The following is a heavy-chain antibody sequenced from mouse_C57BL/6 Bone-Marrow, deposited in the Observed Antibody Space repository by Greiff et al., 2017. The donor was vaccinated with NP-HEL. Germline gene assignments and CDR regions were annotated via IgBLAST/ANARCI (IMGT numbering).Heavy chain of an antibody. CDR2: ISSGGSYT. CDR1: GFTFSSYG. CDR3: ARHPIGY. J-gene: IGHJ2*01. Sequence: EVKLVESGGDLVKPGGSLKLSCAASGFTFSSYGMSWVRQTPDKRLEWVATISSGGSYTYYPDSVKGRFPISRDNAKNTLYLQMSSLKSEDTAMYYCARHPIGYWGQGTTLTVSS. V-gene: IGHV5-6*01.